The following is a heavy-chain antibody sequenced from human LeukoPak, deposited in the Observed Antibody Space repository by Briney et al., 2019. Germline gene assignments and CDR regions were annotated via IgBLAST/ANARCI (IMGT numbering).Heavy chain of an antibody. D-gene: IGHD3-22*01. J-gene: IGHJ5*02. CDR1: GYTLTELS. CDR3: ATDSTFQYYYDSSGYLS. CDR2: FDPEDGET. V-gene: IGHV1-24*01. Sequence: ASGKLSRKVSGYTLTELSMHRVRQAPGTGLGWKGGFDPEDGETIYAQKFQGRVPMTEDTSTDTAYMELSSMRSGDTAVYYCATDSTFQYYYDSSGYLSWGQGTLVTVSS.